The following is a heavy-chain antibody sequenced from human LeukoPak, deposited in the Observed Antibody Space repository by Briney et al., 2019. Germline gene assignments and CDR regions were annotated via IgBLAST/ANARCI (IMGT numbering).Heavy chain of an antibody. CDR2: INHSGST. V-gene: IGHV4-34*01. CDR3: ASLVVVVVTASEIDY. Sequence: SETLSLTCAVYGGSFSGYYWSWIRQPPGKGLEWIGEINHSGSTNYNPSLKSRVTISGDTSKNQFSLKLRSVTAADTAVYYCASLVVVVVTASEIDYWGQGTLVTVSS. CDR1: GGSFSGYY. D-gene: IGHD2-21*02. J-gene: IGHJ4*02.